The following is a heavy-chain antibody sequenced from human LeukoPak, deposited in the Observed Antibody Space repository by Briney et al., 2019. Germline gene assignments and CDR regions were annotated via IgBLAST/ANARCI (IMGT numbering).Heavy chain of an antibody. CDR1: GYTFTDYY. D-gene: IGHD2-2*01. J-gene: IGHJ4*02. V-gene: IGHV1-2*02. CDR3: ARANFLYCSSTTCLFDY. Sequence: GASVKVSCTASGYTFTDYYMHWVRQAPGPGFEWMGWINPNDSDTNYAQTFQGRVTMTRGTSFSTAHMEVCRLRSDDTAVYYCARANFLYCSSTTCLFDYWGQGTLVTVSS. CDR2: INPNDSDT.